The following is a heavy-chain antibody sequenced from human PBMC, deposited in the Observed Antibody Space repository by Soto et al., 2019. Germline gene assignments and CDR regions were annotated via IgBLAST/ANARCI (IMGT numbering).Heavy chain of an antibody. CDR1: GFTFSSYA. V-gene: IGHV3-23*01. CDR2: ISGSGGST. Sequence: GGSLRLSCAASGFTFSSYAMSWVRQAPGKGLEWVSAISGSGGSTYYADSVKGRFTISRDNSKNTLYLQMNSLRAEDTAVYYCAKDLEVYSGYDCGYWGQGTLVTVSS. CDR3: AKDLEVYSGYDCGY. D-gene: IGHD5-12*01. J-gene: IGHJ4*02.